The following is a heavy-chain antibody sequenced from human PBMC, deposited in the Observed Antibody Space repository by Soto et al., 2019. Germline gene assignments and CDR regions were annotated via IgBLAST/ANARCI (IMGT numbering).Heavy chain of an antibody. J-gene: IGHJ6*02. CDR1: GYTFTSYG. CDR2: ISAYNGNT. CDR3: ARDLEQYYYYGMDV. Sequence: ASVKVSCKASGYTFTSYGISWVRQAPGQGPEWMGWISAYNGNTNYAQKLQGRVTMTTDTSTSTAYMELRSLRSDDTAVYYCARDLEQYYYYGMDVWGQGTTVTVSS. V-gene: IGHV1-18*01. D-gene: IGHD6-13*01.